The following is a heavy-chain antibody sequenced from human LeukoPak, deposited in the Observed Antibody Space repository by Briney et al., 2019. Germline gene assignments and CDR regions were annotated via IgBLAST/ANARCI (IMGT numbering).Heavy chain of an antibody. CDR3: ARSSLYYSYMAV. CDR2: ISAYNGNT. Sequence: GASVKVSCKASGYTFTSYGISWVRQAPGQGLEWMGWISAYNGNTNSTPKLRGRVTMTTDTSTSKAYMELRSLRSDDTAVYYCARSSLYYSYMAVWGKGTTVAVSS. CDR1: GYTFTSYG. V-gene: IGHV1-18*01. J-gene: IGHJ6*03.